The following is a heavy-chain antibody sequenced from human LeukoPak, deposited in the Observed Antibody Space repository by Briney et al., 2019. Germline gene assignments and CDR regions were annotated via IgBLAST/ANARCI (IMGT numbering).Heavy chain of an antibody. J-gene: IGHJ4*02. Sequence: SETLSLTCAVYGGSFSGYYWSWIRQPPGKGLEWIGEINHSGSTNYNPSLKSRATISVDTSKNQFSLKLSSVTAADTAVYYCARGGDIVVVPAARYGDYWGQGTLVTVSS. CDR2: INHSGST. V-gene: IGHV4-34*01. D-gene: IGHD2-2*01. CDR1: GGSFSGYY. CDR3: ARGGDIVVVPAARYGDY.